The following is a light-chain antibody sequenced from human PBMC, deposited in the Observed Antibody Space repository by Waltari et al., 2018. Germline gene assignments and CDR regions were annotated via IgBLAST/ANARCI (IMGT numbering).Light chain of an antibody. V-gene: IGLV1-51*02. Sequence: QSVVTQPPSVSAAPGQKVTISCSGSSFNIGKNHVSWYTQHSGTAPKLLIYETDKRPAGSPGRFPGSNSGTSATLGITGLQTGDEADYYCGGWDSSLSAYGFGPGT. CDR1: SFNIGKNH. CDR2: ETD. J-gene: IGLJ1*01. CDR3: GGWDSSLSAYG.